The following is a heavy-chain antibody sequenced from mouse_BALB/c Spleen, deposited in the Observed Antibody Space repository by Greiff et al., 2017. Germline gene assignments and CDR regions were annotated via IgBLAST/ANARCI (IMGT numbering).Heavy chain of an antibody. CDR2: ISSGGGNT. CDR1: GFTFSSYT. V-gene: IGHV5-9*03. D-gene: IGHD2-4*01. Sequence: EVHLVESGGGLVKPGGSLKLSCAASGFTFSSYTMSWVRQTPEKRLEWVATISSGGGNTYYPDSVKGRFTISRDNAKNNLYLQMSSLRSEDTALYYCARRFYDYEAYWGQGTLVTVSA. J-gene: IGHJ3*01. CDR3: ARRFYDYEAY.